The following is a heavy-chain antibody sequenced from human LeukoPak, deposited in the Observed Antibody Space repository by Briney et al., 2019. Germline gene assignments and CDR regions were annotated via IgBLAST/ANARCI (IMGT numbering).Heavy chain of an antibody. Sequence: SVKVSCKASGGTFSSYAISWVRQAPGQGLEWMGGIIPIFGTANYAQKFQGRVTITADESTSTAYMELSSLRSEDTAVYYCAREDDFWSGPPYYYYGTDVWGQGTTVTVSS. CDR3: AREDDFWSGPPYYYYGTDV. CDR2: IIPIFGTA. V-gene: IGHV1-69*01. CDR1: GGTFSSYA. J-gene: IGHJ6*02. D-gene: IGHD3-3*01.